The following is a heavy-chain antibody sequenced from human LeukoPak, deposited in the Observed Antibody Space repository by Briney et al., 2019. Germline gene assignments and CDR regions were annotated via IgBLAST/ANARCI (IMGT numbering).Heavy chain of an antibody. CDR2: IYYSGST. J-gene: IGHJ4*02. CDR1: GGSVSSGSYY. Sequence: SETLSLTCTVSGGSVSSGSYYWSWIRQPPGKGLEWIGYIYYSGSTNYNPSLKSRVTISVDTSKNQFSLKLSSVTAADTAVYYCATRRGYCSGGNCNYYSDYWGQGTLVTVSS. V-gene: IGHV4-61*01. D-gene: IGHD2-15*01. CDR3: ATRRGYCSGGNCNYYSDY.